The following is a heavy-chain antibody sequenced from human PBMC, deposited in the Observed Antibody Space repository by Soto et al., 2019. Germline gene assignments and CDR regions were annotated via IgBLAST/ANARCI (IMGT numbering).Heavy chain of an antibody. CDR3: AKWLLLFFWELSRGPNCFDP. V-gene: IGHV3-23*01. Sequence: GGSLRLSSAASGFTFSSYAMRWARQAPGKGLEWVSAISGSGGSTYYANSVKGRFTISRDNTENTLYLQMNSLRAEDTAVYYCAKWLLLFFWELSRGPNCFDPWGQGTLVSVS. CDR1: GFTFSSYA. D-gene: IGHD3-10*01. CDR2: ISGSGGST. J-gene: IGHJ5*02.